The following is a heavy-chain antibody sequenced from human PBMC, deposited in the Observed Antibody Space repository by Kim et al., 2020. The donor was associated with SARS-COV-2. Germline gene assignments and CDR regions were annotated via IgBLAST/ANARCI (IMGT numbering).Heavy chain of an antibody. V-gene: IGHV4-31*02. Sequence: NPSLKSRVTISVDTSKNQFSLKLSSVTAADTAVYYCARDLGVRGSGWFDPWGQGTLVTVSS. CDR3: ARDLGVRGSGWFDP. D-gene: IGHD3-10*01. J-gene: IGHJ5*02.